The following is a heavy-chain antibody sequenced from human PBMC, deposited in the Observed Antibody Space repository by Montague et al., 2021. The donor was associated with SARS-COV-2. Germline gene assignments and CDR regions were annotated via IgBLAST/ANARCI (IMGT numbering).Heavy chain of an antibody. CDR3: ARRAGGVGDTCFDY. CDR2: VFYRGST. V-gene: IGHV4-39*01. CDR1: GDSISSLHYY. J-gene: IGHJ4*03. D-gene: IGHD3-3*01. Sequence: SETLSLTCTVSGDSISSLHYYWGWLRQSPGKGLEWIGNVFYRGSTNYNPSLRSRVTISVDTYKNRFALRLRAVTATDTAIYYCARRAGGVGDTCFDYWGQGTLVAVSS.